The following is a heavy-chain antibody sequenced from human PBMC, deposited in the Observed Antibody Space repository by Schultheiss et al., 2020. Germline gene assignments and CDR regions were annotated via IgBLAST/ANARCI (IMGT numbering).Heavy chain of an antibody. CDR2: IRSKTAGGTT. CDR1: GFTFTSYG. J-gene: IGHJ4*02. Sequence: GGSLRLSCAASGFTFTSYGIHWVRQAPGKGLEWVGRIRSKTAGGTTEDAAPVKGRFTISRDDSENTLYLQMNSLKTEDTAVYYCTRGSNSYDSSDFDQWGKGTLVTVSS. V-gene: IGHV3-15*01. CDR3: TRGSNSYDSSDFDQ. D-gene: IGHD3-22*01.